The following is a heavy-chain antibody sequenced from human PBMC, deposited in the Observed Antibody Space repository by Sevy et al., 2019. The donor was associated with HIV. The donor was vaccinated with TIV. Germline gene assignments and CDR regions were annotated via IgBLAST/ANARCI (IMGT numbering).Heavy chain of an antibody. D-gene: IGHD4-17*01. CDR1: GFTFSSYW. CDR3: ARDRYYGDYVGAFHI. Sequence: GGSLRLSCAASGFTFSSYWMSWVRQAPGKGLEWVVNIKQDGSEKYYVDSVKGRFTISRDNAKNSLYLQMNSLRAEDTAVYYCARDRYYGDYVGAFHIWGQGTIVTVSS. V-gene: IGHV3-7*01. J-gene: IGHJ3*02. CDR2: IKQDGSEK.